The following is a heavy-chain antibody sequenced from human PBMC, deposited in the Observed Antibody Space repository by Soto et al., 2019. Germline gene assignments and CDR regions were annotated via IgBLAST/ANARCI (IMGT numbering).Heavy chain of an antibody. V-gene: IGHV4-31*03. CDR3: ATVTVTPYANWFDP. CDR2: IYYSGST. CDR1: GGSISSGGYY. Sequence: QVQLQESGPGLVKPSQTLSLTCTVSGGSISSGGYYWSWIRQHPGKGLEWIGYIYYSGSTYYNPSLKSRVTMSVDTSKNQFSLKLSSVTAADTAVYYCATVTVTPYANWFDPWGQGTLVTVSS. J-gene: IGHJ5*02. D-gene: IGHD4-17*01.